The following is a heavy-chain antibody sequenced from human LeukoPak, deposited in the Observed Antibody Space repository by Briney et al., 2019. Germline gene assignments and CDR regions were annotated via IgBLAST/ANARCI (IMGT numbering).Heavy chain of an antibody. D-gene: IGHD6-6*01. CDR3: AREGREGYSSSSSFDY. CDR2: INHSGST. CDR1: GGSFSGYY. J-gene: IGHJ4*02. V-gene: IGHV4-34*01. Sequence: SETLSLTCAVYGGSFSGYYWSWIRQPPGKGLEWIGEINHSGSTNYNPSLKSRVTISVDTSKNQFSLKLSSVTAADTAVYYCAREGREGYSSSSSFDYWGQGTLVTVSS.